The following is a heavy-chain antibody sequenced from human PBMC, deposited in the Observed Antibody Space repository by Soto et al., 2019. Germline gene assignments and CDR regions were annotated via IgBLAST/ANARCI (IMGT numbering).Heavy chain of an antibody. Sequence: GGSLRLSCAASVFTFSNYWMSWVRQAPGKGLEWVANIKQDGSEKNYKDSVKGRLTISRDNAKNSLSLQMNSLRAEDTAVYYCARRATNSAGYFDLWGRGTMVTVSS. D-gene: IGHD1-26*01. CDR1: VFTFSNYW. V-gene: IGHV3-7*01. CDR2: IKQDGSEK. J-gene: IGHJ2*01. CDR3: ARRATNSAGYFDL.